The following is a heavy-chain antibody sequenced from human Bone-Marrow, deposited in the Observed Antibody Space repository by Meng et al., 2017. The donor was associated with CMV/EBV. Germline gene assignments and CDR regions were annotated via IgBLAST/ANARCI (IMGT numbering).Heavy chain of an antibody. V-gene: IGHV1-18*01. CDR2: ISGYNAYT. CDR1: GYMFNTYI. CDR3: ARDGYDLLGYFDY. Sequence: ASVKVSCKASGYMFNTYIISWVRQVPGQGLEWMGWISGYNAYTKHAQKFQGRVTMTTDTSTSTAYMELRTLRSDDTAVYYCARDGYDLLGYFDYWGQGTLVTVSS. D-gene: IGHD5-12*01. J-gene: IGHJ4*02.